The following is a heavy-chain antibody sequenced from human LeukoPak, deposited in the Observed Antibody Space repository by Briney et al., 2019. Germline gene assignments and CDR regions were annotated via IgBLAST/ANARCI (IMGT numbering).Heavy chain of an antibody. CDR2: IKSKTDGGTT. CDR3: TTYVGAYSNWGDYYYYYMDV. J-gene: IGHJ6*03. CDR1: GFTFSNAG. D-gene: IGHD4-11*01. Sequence: GGSLRLSCAASGFTFSNAGMSWVRQAPGKGLEWVGRIKSKTDGGTTDYAAPVKGRFTISREDSKNTLYLQMNSLKTEDTAVYYCTTYVGAYSNWGDYYYYYMDVWGRGTTVTVSS. V-gene: IGHV3-15*01.